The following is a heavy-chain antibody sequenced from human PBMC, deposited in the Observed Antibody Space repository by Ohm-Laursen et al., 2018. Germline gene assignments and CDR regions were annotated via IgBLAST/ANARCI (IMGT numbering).Heavy chain of an antibody. D-gene: IGHD2-15*01. CDR3: AKTRYFSRGSCDFDY. CDR2: IGGTGDYT. J-gene: IGHJ4*02. V-gene: IGHV3-23*01. Sequence: SLRLSCAASGFTFSSYAMSWVRQAPGKGLEWVSVIGGTGDYTYYADSVKGRFTISRDNSKNTLYLQMNGLRAEDTAVYYCAKTRYFSRGSCDFDYWGQGTLVTVSS. CDR1: GFTFSSYA.